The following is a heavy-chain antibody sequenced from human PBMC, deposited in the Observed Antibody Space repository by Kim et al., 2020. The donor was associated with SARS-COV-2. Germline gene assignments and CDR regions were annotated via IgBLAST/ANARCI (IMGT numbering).Heavy chain of an antibody. CDR3: ARDRGGTGAVFDY. D-gene: IGHD3-16*01. Sequence: SADSGKGRFTISRDNSKNTVYLQMNSLRVEDTAVYFCARDRGGTGAVFDYWGQGTLVTVSS. V-gene: IGHV3-53*01. J-gene: IGHJ4*02.